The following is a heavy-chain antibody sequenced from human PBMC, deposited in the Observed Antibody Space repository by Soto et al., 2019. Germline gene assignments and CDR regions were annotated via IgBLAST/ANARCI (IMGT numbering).Heavy chain of an antibody. Sequence: GSVTVSCMSPGDTFISYYMHWVRQAPVHVLEWMGVINPNGGSTRFAQKFQGRVTMTSDTSTSTVNMELRGLTSEDTAVYYCTRDEKALYDFWSGFSGYWGQGALVTVSS. CDR2: INPNGGST. V-gene: IGHV1-46*03. CDR1: GDTFISYY. J-gene: IGHJ4*02. CDR3: TRDEKALYDFWSGFSGY. D-gene: IGHD3-3*01.